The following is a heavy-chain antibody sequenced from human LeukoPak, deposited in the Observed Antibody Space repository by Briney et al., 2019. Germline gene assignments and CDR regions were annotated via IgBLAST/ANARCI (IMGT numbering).Heavy chain of an antibody. J-gene: IGHJ4*02. CDR3: ARIGYSSSSFDY. CDR2: IKEDGSTK. CDR1: GFTFSHYW. D-gene: IGHD6-6*01. Sequence: GGSLRLSCAASGFTFSHYWMSWVRQAPGKGLEWVANIKEDGSTKYYVDSLKGRFTISRDNAKNSVYLQMNNLRAEDTAVYYCARIGYSSSSFDYWGQGTLVTVSS. V-gene: IGHV3-7*01.